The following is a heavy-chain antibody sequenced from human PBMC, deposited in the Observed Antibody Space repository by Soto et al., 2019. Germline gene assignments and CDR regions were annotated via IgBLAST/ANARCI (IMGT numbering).Heavy chain of an antibody. V-gene: IGHV1-69*12. Sequence: QVQLVQSGAEVKKPGSSVKVSCKASGGTFSTDSISWVRQAPGQGLEWMGGIIPMFGTANNAQKCQDRITITADETTSTAYLGLSSLRSEDMGVNFGAREIDGYYGMDVWGQGTRVTV. CDR2: IIPMFGTA. CDR1: GGTFSTDS. J-gene: IGHJ6*02. CDR3: AREIDGYYGMDV.